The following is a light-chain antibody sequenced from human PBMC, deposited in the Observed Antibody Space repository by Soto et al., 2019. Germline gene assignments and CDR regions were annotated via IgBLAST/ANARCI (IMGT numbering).Light chain of an antibody. CDR1: SSNIGAGYD. Sequence: QSVLTQPPSVSGAPGQRVTISCTGSSSNIGAGYDVHWYQQLPGTAPKLLIYGNSNRPSGVPDRFSGSKSGTSASLAITGLQAEDEADYYCQSYDSSRQFYVFGTGTKVTVL. CDR2: GNS. CDR3: QSYDSSRQFYV. V-gene: IGLV1-40*01. J-gene: IGLJ1*01.